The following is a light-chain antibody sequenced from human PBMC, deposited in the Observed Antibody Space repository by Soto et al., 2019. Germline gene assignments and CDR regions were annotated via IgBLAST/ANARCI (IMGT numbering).Light chain of an antibody. Sequence: QSVLTQPRSVSGSPGQSVTISCTGTSSDVGGYNYVSWYQQHPGKAPKLMIYDVTKRPSGVTDRFSGSKSGNTASLTISGLQAEDEAEYYCCSYAGSYTFGVVFGGGTKLTVL. J-gene: IGLJ2*01. CDR1: SSDVGGYNY. CDR2: DVT. V-gene: IGLV2-11*01. CDR3: CSYAGSYTFGVV.